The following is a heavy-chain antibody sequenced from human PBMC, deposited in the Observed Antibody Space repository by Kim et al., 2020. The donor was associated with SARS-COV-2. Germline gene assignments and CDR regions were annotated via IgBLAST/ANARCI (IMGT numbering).Heavy chain of an antibody. CDR1: GFTFSSYN. Sequence: GGSLRLSCAASGFTFSSYNINWVRQAPGKGLEWVSCISSDSGYIYYADSVRGRFTVSRDNAENLVYLQMSSLRDEDTAVYYCARDRFSSDWYWPFDYWG. J-gene: IGHJ4*01. CDR2: ISSDSGYI. CDR3: ARDRFSSDWYWPFDY. V-gene: IGHV3-21*01. D-gene: IGHD6-19*01.